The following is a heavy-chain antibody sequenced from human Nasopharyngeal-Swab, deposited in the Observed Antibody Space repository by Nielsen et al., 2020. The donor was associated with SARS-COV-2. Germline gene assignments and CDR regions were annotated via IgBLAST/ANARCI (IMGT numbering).Heavy chain of an antibody. CDR1: GFTFDDYT. Sequence: GGFLRLSCAASGFTFDDYTMHWVRQPPGEGLEWVSGINWNSGRKGYADSVKGRFTISRDNAKNSLYLLMNSLRSEDTALYYCARGTADYSNPSFDYWGQGTLITVPS. J-gene: IGHJ4*02. D-gene: IGHD4-11*01. CDR3: ARGTADYSNPSFDY. CDR2: INWNSGRK. V-gene: IGHV3-9*01.